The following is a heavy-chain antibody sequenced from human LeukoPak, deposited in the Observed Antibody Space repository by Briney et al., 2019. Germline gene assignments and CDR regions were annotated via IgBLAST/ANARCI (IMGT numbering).Heavy chain of an antibody. V-gene: IGHV3-30*04. CDR3: TRTGLGYSLGNGLDA. CDR1: GFTIIGYA. D-gene: IGHD5-18*01. Sequence: PGGSLRLSCAASGFTIIGYAVYWVRQAPGKGLEFVASISHDATDRYRESVKGRFTISRDTSKNTVYLQMNTLRAEDSALYYCTRTGLGYSLGNGLDAWGQGTLVTVSS. J-gene: IGHJ5*02. CDR2: ISHDATD.